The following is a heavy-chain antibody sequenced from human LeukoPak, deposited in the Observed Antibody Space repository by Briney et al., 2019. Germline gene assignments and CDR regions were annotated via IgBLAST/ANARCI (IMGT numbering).Heavy chain of an antibody. V-gene: IGHV1-2*04. Sequence: ASVKVSCKASGGTFSSYAISWVRQAPGQGLEWMGWINPNSGGTNYAQKFQGWVTMTRDTSISTAYMELSRLRSDDTAVYYCARDQGRYDSSGYRDAFDIWGQGTMVTVSS. CDR2: INPNSGGT. D-gene: IGHD3-22*01. J-gene: IGHJ3*02. CDR1: GGTFSSYA. CDR3: ARDQGRYDSSGYRDAFDI.